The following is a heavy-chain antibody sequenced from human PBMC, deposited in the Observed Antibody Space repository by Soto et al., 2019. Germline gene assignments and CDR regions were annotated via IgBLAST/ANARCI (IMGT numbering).Heavy chain of an antibody. CDR1: GYSFTSYW. Sequence: GESLKISCKGSGYSFTSYWIGWVRQMPGKGLEWMGIIYPGDSDIRYSPSFQGQVTISADKSIRTAYLQWSSLKASDTAMYYCARLGLRHYYYYYGMDVWGQGTTVTVSS. V-gene: IGHV5-51*01. D-gene: IGHD4-17*01. J-gene: IGHJ6*02. CDR2: IYPGDSDI. CDR3: ARLGLRHYYYYYGMDV.